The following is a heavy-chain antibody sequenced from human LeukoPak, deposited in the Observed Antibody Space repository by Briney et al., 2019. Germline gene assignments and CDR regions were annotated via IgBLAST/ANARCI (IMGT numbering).Heavy chain of an antibody. D-gene: IGHD6-6*01. CDR2: IYTSGST. CDR1: GGSISSGSYY. V-gene: IGHV4-61*02. J-gene: IGHJ4*02. CDR3: ARHGGIAARPDVGRLDY. Sequence: SETLSLTCTVSGGSISSGSYYWSWIRQPAGKGLEWIGRIYTSGSTNYNPSLKSRVTISVDTSKNQFSLKLSSVTAADTAVYYCARHGGIAARPDVGRLDYWGQGTLVTVSS.